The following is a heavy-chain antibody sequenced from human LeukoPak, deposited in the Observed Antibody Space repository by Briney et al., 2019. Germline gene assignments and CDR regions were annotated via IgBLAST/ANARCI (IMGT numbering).Heavy chain of an antibody. V-gene: IGHV4-4*09. CDR3: ATGYNWNSVDY. Sequence: SETLSLICTVSGGSISSYYWSWIRQPPGKGLEWIGYIYTSGSTNYNPSLKSRVTISVDTPKNQFSLKLSSVTAADTAVYYCATGYNWNSVDYWGQGTLVTVSS. D-gene: IGHD1-7*01. J-gene: IGHJ4*02. CDR2: IYTSGST. CDR1: GGSISSYY.